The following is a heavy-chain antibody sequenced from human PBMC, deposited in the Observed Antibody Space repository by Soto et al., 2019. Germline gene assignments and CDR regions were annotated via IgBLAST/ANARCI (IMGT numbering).Heavy chain of an antibody. CDR1: GGSISSSSYY. J-gene: IGHJ5*02. D-gene: IGHD3-10*01. V-gene: IGHV4-39*01. Sequence: QLQLQESGPGLVKPSETLSLTCTVSGGSISSSSYYWGWIRQPPGKGLEWIGSIYYSGSSYYNPFLKSRVTISVDTSKNQFSLKLSSVTAADTAVYYCARRRYYGSGSYYNNWFDPWGQGTLVTVSS. CDR2: IYYSGSS. CDR3: ARRRYYGSGSYYNNWFDP.